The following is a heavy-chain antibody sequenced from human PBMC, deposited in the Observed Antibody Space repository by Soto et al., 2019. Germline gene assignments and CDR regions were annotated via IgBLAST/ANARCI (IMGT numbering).Heavy chain of an antibody. Sequence: GESLKISCKGSGYSFTSYWIGWVRQMPGKGLEWMGIIYPGDSDTRYSPSFQGQVTISADKSISTAYLQWSSLKASDTAMYYFARDSSGYYSPGNGMDVWGQGTTVTVSS. D-gene: IGHD3-22*01. CDR3: ARDSSGYYSPGNGMDV. CDR1: GYSFTSYW. J-gene: IGHJ6*02. V-gene: IGHV5-51*01. CDR2: IYPGDSDT.